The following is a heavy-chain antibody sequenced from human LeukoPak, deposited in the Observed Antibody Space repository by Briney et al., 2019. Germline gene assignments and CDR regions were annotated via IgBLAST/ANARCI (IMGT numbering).Heavy chain of an antibody. CDR2: ISSSSSYI. J-gene: IGHJ6*04. CDR1: GFTFSSYS. V-gene: IGHV3-21*01. D-gene: IGHD2-2*01. CDR3: ARVLTLDAPVPAAPPYNYGRDV. Sequence: GGSLRLSCAASGFTFSSYSMNWVRQAPGKGLEWVSSISSSSSYIYYADSVKGRFTISRDNAKNSLYLQMNSLRAEDTAVYYFARVLTLDAPVPAAPPYNYGRDVGGKGTRVTVSS.